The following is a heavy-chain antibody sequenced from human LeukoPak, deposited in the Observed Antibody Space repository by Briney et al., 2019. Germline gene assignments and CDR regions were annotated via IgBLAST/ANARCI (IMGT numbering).Heavy chain of an antibody. CDR3: ARGQQLVTRCWFDP. CDR2: IYYSGST. CDR1: GGSISSGGYS. Sequence: PSETLSLTCAVSGGSISSGGYSWSWIRQPPGKGLEWIGYIYYSGSTYYNPSLKSRVTISVDTSKNQFSLKLSSVTAADTAVYYCARGQQLVTRCWFDPWGQGTLVTVSS. V-gene: IGHV4-30-4*07. J-gene: IGHJ5*02. D-gene: IGHD6-13*01.